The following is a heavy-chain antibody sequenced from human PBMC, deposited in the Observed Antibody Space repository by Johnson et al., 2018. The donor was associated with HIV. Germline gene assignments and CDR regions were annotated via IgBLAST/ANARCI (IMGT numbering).Heavy chain of an antibody. CDR2: IYSDGSDT. V-gene: IGHV3-74*03. CDR3: ARDSTPWGGDYVGYAFDI. D-gene: IGHD4-17*01. J-gene: IGHJ3*02. CDR1: GFTFSNYW. Sequence: VQLVESGGGLVQPGGSLRLSCAASGFTFSNYWMHWVRQAPGKGLVWVSRIYSDGSDTKYADSVKGRFTISRDNSKNTLYLQLNGLRAEDTAVYFCARDSTPWGGDYVGYAFDIWGQGTLVTVSS.